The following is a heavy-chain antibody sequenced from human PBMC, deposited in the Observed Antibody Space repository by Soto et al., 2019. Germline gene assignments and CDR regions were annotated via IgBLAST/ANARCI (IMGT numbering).Heavy chain of an antibody. Sequence: GASVKVSCKASGYTFTGYYMHWVRQAPGQGLEWMGWINPNSGGTNYAQKFQGWVTMTRDTSISTAYMELSRLRSDDTAVYYCARGHRKNNSYYYYGMDVWGQGTTVT. CDR1: GYTFTGYY. CDR2: INPNSGGT. V-gene: IGHV1-2*04. D-gene: IGHD1-1*01. CDR3: ARGHRKNNSYYYYGMDV. J-gene: IGHJ6*02.